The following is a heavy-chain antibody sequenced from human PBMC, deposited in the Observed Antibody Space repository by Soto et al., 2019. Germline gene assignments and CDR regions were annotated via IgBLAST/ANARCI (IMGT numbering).Heavy chain of an antibody. CDR2: ISYDGSNK. J-gene: IGHJ4*02. CDR3: AKGRAFRGWWLFDY. D-gene: IGHD6-19*01. Sequence: GGSLRLSCAASGFTFSSYGMHWVRQAPGKGLEWVAVISYDGSNKYYADSVKGRFTISRDNSKNTLYLQMNSLRAEDTAVYYCAKGRAFRGWWLFDYWGQGTLVTVSP. V-gene: IGHV3-30*18. CDR1: GFTFSSYG.